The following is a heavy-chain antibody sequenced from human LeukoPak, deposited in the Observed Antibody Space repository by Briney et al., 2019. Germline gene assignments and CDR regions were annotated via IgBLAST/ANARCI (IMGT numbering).Heavy chain of an antibody. V-gene: IGHV4-31*03. D-gene: IGHD4-11*01. CDR1: GGSISSGGYY. CDR2: IYYSGST. CDR3: ARDNYSFDY. J-gene: IGHJ4*02. Sequence: RASETLSLTCTVSGGSISSGGYYWSWIRQHPGKGLEWIGYIYYSGSTYHNPSLKSRVTISLDTSKNQFSLKLSSVTAADTAVYYCARDNYSFDYWGQGTLVTVSS.